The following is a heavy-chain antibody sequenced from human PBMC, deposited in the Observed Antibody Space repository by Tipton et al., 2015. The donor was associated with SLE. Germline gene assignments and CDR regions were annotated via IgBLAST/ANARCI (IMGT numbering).Heavy chain of an antibody. V-gene: IGHV3-33*01. CDR3: ATKDRSRSGGDWYGFDY. J-gene: IGHJ4*02. Sequence: SLRLSCAASGFTFSIYGMHWVRQKPGKGLEWVAVIWHDGSIKYYADSVKGRFTISRDNSKNTLYLQMNSLRAEDTAVYYCATKDRSRSGGDWYGFDYWGQGALVTVSS. D-gene: IGHD2-21*02. CDR1: GFTFSIYG. CDR2: IWHDGSIK.